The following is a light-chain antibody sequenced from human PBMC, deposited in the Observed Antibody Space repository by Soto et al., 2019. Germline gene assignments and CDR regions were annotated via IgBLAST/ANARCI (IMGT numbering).Light chain of an antibody. CDR1: QSVRSSH. CDR2: GTS. J-gene: IGKJ4*01. CDR3: QQYSSSPLT. Sequence: EIGLTQSAGTLSLSPGERATLYCRASQSVRSSHLAWYQQMPGQAPRLLIYGTSNRATGIPDRFSGSGSGTDFTLTISRLEPEDFAVYYCQQYSSSPLTFGGGTKVAI. V-gene: IGKV3-20*01.